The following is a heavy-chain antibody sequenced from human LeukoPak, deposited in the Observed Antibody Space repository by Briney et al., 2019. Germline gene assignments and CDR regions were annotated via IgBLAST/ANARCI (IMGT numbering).Heavy chain of an antibody. J-gene: IGHJ4*02. Sequence: GASVKVSCKASGYTFTSYDINWVRQATGQGLEWMGWMNPNSGNTGYAQKLQGRVTMTTDTSTSTAYMELRSLRSDDTAVYYCARDTGYCSGGSCYSAYWGQGTLVTVSS. D-gene: IGHD2-15*01. CDR2: MNPNSGNT. CDR3: ARDTGYCSGGSCYSAY. V-gene: IGHV1-8*01. CDR1: GYTFTSYD.